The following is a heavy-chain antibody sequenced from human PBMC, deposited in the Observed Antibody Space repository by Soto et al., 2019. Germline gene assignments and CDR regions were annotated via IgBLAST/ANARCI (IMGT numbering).Heavy chain of an antibody. CDR2: ISSSSSYI. Sequence: EVQLVESGGGLVKPGGSLRLSCAASGFTFSSYSMNWVRQAPGKGLEWVSSISSSSSYIYYADSVKGRFTISRDNAKNSLYLQMNSLRAEDTAVYYCARVIRTKFDAFDIWGQGTVVTVSS. V-gene: IGHV3-21*01. J-gene: IGHJ3*02. D-gene: IGHD1-7*01. CDR3: ARVIRTKFDAFDI. CDR1: GFTFSSYS.